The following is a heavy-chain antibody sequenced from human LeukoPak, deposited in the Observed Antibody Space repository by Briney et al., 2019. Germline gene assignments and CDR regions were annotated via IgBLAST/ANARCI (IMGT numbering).Heavy chain of an antibody. V-gene: IGHV3-74*01. J-gene: IGHJ5*01. Sequence: GGSLRLSCAVSGFTFSTHWMDWVRQVPGKGLVWVSRISSDGSNTAYADSVKGRFTISRDNAKNTMYLQMSSLRAEDTAVYYCAKRGDVGAWYDCWGQGTLVIVSS. CDR1: GFTFSTHW. CDR3: AKRGDVGAWYDC. D-gene: IGHD4-17*01. CDR2: ISSDGSNT.